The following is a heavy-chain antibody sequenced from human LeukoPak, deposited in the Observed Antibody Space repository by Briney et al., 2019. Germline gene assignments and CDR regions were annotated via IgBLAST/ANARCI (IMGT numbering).Heavy chain of an antibody. D-gene: IGHD3-22*01. CDR1: GFTFSSYW. J-gene: IGHJ4*02. V-gene: IGHV3-74*01. Sequence: PGGSLRLSCAASGFTFSSYWMHWVRQAPGKGLVWVSRINSDGSSTSYADSVRGRFTISRDNAKNTLYLQMNSLRAEDTAVYYCVRSDGYDSSGYYYGYYYFDYRGQGTLVTVSS. CDR2: INSDGSST. CDR3: VRSDGYDSSGYYYGYYYFDY.